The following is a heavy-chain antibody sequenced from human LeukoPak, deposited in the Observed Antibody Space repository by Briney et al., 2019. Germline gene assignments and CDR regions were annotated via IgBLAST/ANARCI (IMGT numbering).Heavy chain of an antibody. CDR2: INPNSGGT. CDR1: GYTFTGYY. CDR3: ARDGAHDEGDNWFDP. Sequence: GASVKVSCKASGYTFTGYYMHWVRQAPGQGLEWMGWINPNSGGTNYAQKFQGRVTMTRDTSISTAYMELSRLRSDDTAVYYCARDGAHDEGDNWFDPWGQGTLVTVSS. D-gene: IGHD3-16*01. J-gene: IGHJ5*02. V-gene: IGHV1-2*02.